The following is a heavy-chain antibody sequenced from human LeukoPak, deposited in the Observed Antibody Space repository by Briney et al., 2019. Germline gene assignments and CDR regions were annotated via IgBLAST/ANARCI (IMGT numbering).Heavy chain of an antibody. CDR1: GFTFSSYG. V-gene: IGHV3-30*18. CDR2: ISYDGSNK. D-gene: IGHD6-19*01. Sequence: GGSLRLSCAASGFTFSSYGMHWVRQAPGKGLEWVAVISYDGSNKYYADSVKGRFTISRDNSKNTLYLQMNSLRAEDTAIYYCAKESGSSGWYWFDPWGQGTLVTVSS. CDR3: AKESGSSGWYWFDP. J-gene: IGHJ5*02.